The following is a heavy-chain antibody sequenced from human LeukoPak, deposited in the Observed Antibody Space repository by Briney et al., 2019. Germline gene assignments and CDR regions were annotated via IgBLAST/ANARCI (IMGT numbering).Heavy chain of an antibody. D-gene: IGHD3-22*01. CDR2: IYYSGST. Sequence: PSETLSLTCTVSGGSISSYYRSWIRQPPGKGLEWIGYIYYSGSTNYNPSLKSRVTVSVDTSKNQFSLKLSSVTAADTAVYYCARGTMMVGPWGQGTLVTVSS. J-gene: IGHJ5*02. V-gene: IGHV4-59*01. CDR1: GGSISSYY. CDR3: ARGTMMVGP.